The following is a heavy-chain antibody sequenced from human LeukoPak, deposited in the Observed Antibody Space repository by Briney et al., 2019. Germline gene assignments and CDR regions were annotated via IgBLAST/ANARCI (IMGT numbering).Heavy chain of an antibody. Sequence: GGSLRLSCAASGFTFTTFAMTWVRQAPGKGLEWVSNINQRGRSEYYADSVKGRFTISRDNSKNTLYPQMSSLRAEDTAIYYWAKEYCGGNNCHSYGMDVWGQGTTVTVSS. D-gene: IGHD2-21*01. CDR2: INQRGRSE. CDR3: AKEYCGGNNCHSYGMDV. CDR1: GFTFTTFA. V-gene: IGHV3-23*05. J-gene: IGHJ6*02.